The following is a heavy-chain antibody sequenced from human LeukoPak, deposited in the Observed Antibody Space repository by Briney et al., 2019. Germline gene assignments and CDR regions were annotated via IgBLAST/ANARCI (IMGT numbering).Heavy chain of an antibody. J-gene: IGHJ4*02. Sequence: ASVKVSCKASGYTFISYHMHLVRQAPGQGLEWMGVINPSDGSTTYAQNFRGRVTMTRDTSTSTVYMELSSLRSGDTAMYYCAREYSTGLFDYWGQGILITVSP. CDR1: GYTFISYH. D-gene: IGHD1-26*01. CDR3: AREYSTGLFDY. V-gene: IGHV1-46*01. CDR2: INPSDGST.